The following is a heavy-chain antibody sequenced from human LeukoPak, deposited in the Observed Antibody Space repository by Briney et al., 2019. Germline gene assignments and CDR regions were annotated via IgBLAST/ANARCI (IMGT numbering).Heavy chain of an antibody. D-gene: IGHD1-14*01. V-gene: IGHV3-30*03. CDR3: GRDGNRWQEPLAF. Sequence: PGGSLRLFCAASGFTFSSYSMNWVRQAPGNGLHWVAIIAYVGTNKDYAESVKRLFTISKDNYKLYLQMNSLRTDDTAVYYCGRDGNRWQEPLAFWGQGTLVTVSS. CDR1: GFTFSSYS. CDR2: IAYVGTNK. J-gene: IGHJ4*02.